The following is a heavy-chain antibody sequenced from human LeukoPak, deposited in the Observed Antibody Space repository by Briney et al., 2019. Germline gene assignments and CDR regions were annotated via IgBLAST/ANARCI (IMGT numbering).Heavy chain of an antibody. Sequence: GGSLRLSCAASGFTFSSYWMSWVRQAPGKGLEWVANIKQDGSEKYYVDSVKGRFTISRDNAKNSLYLQMNSLRAEDTAVYYCARDLDYYGSGGYWFDPWGQGTLVTVSS. CDR2: IKQDGSEK. V-gene: IGHV3-7*01. CDR3: ARDLDYYGSGGYWFDP. J-gene: IGHJ5*02. D-gene: IGHD3-10*01. CDR1: GFTFSSYW.